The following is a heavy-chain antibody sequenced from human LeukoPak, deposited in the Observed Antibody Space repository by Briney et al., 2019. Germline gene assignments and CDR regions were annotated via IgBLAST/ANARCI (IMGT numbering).Heavy chain of an antibody. V-gene: IGHV3-48*02. Sequence: GGSLRLSCAASGFTFSIYSMNWVRQPPGKGLEWFSYISSSSTSIYYVDSVKRRFTISRDNAKNSLYLQMNSLRDDDTAVYYCASSDDYGGNRFDYWGQGTLVTVSS. CDR3: ASSDDYGGNRFDY. CDR2: ISSSSTSI. J-gene: IGHJ4*02. CDR1: GFTFSIYS. D-gene: IGHD4-23*01.